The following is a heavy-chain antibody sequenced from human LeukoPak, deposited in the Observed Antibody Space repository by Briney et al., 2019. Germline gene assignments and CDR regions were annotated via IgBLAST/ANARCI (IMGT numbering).Heavy chain of an antibody. CDR2: IYHSGST. Sequence: SQTLSLTCTVSGGSISSGGYYWSWIRQPPGKGLEWIGYIYHSGSTYYNPSLKSRVTISVDRSKNQFSLKLSSVTAADTAVYYCARAGTDTYSSSWYLFDYWGQGTLVTVSS. CDR3: ARAGTDTYSSSWYLFDY. J-gene: IGHJ4*02. V-gene: IGHV4-30-2*01. CDR1: GGSISSGGYY. D-gene: IGHD6-13*01.